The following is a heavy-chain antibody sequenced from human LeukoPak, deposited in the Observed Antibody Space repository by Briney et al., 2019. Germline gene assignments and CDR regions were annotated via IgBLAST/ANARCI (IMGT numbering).Heavy chain of an antibody. CDR2: IYTSGST. D-gene: IGHD6-19*01. CDR1: GRSISSYY. CDR3: ARGGRGKAVDFDF. V-gene: IGHV4-4*07. Sequence: PSETLSLTCTVSGRSISSYYWIWIRQPAGKALEWLGRIYTSGSTNYNPSLKSRVTMSVDTSKNQVSLKLRSVTDADTAVYYCARGGRGKAVDFDFWGQGTLVTVSS. J-gene: IGHJ4*02.